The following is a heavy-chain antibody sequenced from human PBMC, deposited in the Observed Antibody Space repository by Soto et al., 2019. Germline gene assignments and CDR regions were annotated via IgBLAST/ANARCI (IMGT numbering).Heavy chain of an antibody. J-gene: IGHJ2*01. CDR2: IGTAGDT. CDR1: GFTFSSYD. CDR3: ARTDGDYWYFDL. D-gene: IGHD4-17*01. Sequence: EVQLVESGGGLVQPGGSLRLSCAASGFTFSSYDMHWVRQATGKGLEWVSAIGTAGDTYYPGSVKGRFTISRENAKNSLYLQMNSLRAGDTAVYYCARTDGDYWYFDLWGRGTLVTVSS. V-gene: IGHV3-13*01.